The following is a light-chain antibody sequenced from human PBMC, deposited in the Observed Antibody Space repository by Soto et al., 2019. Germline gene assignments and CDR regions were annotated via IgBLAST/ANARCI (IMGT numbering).Light chain of an antibody. CDR3: QQYNSYPYT. CDR1: QSIGRW. CDR2: KAS. J-gene: IGKJ3*01. Sequence: DIQMTQSPSTLSASVGDRVTITCRASQSIGRWLAWYQQKPGKAPNLLIYKASSLESAVPSRFSGSGSGTEFTLTISSLQPDDFATYYCQQYNSYPYTFGPGTKVDIK. V-gene: IGKV1-5*03.